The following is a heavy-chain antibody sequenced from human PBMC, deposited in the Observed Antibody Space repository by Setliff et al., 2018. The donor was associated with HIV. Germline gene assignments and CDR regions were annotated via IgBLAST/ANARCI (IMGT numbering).Heavy chain of an antibody. CDR3: AKSYFVTMIVVVMYPFDY. V-gene: IGHV3-23*01. Sequence: LRLSCAASGFNFASHTMSWVRQAPGKGLEWVASISGRVGSTYHADSVKGRFTISRDNSKNTLYLQMNSLRAEDTAVYYCAKSYFVTMIVVVMYPFDYWGQGTLVTVSS. J-gene: IGHJ4*02. CDR1: GFNFASHT. CDR2: ISGRVGST. D-gene: IGHD3-22*01.